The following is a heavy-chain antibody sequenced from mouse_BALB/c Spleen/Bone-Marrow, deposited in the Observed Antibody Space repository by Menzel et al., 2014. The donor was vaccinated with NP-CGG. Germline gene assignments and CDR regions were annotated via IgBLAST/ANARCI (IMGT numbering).Heavy chain of an antibody. Sequence: VQLQQSGAELARPGASVKLSCKASGHTFTSYWMQWVKQRPGQGLEWIGAIYPGDGDTRYTQKFKGKATLTADKSSSTAYMQLSSLASEDSAVYYCARRDYGIRENYYAMDYWGQGTSVTVSS. CDR1: GHTFTSYW. CDR2: IYPGDGDT. V-gene: IGHV1-87*01. J-gene: IGHJ4*01. CDR3: ARRDYGIRENYYAMDY. D-gene: IGHD1-2*01.